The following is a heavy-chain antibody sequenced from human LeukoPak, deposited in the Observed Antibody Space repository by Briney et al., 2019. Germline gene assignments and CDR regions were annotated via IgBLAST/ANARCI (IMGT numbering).Heavy chain of an antibody. D-gene: IGHD5-18*01. J-gene: IGHJ3*02. CDR3: ARGSYGYYAFDI. CDR1: GFTFSSYS. Sequence: GGSQRLSCAASGFTFSSYSMNWVRQAPGKGLEWVSSISSSSSYIYYADSVKGRFTISRDNAKNSLYLQMNSLRAEDTAVYYCARGSYGYYAFDIWGQGTMVTVSS. V-gene: IGHV3-21*01. CDR2: ISSSSSYI.